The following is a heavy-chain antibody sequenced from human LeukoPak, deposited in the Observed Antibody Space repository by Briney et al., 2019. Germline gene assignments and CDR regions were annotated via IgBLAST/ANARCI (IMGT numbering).Heavy chain of an antibody. J-gene: IGHJ4*02. V-gene: IGHV3-23*01. CDR2: ISGSGGST. CDR1: GFTFRSYA. CDR3: AKGYSSGWDYDY. Sequence: GGSLRSSCAAPGFTFRSYAMSWVGQAQGKGLGWASAISGSGGSTYYADSVKGRFTISRDNSKNTLYLQMNSLRAEDTAVYYCAKGYSSGWDYDYWGQGTLVTVSS. D-gene: IGHD6-19*01.